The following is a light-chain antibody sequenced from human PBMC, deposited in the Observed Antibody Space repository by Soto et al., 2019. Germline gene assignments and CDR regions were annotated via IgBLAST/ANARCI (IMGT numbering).Light chain of an antibody. CDR2: DAS. Sequence: EIVMTQSPATLSVSPGEGATLSCRASQSVSTDLAWYQQKPGQAPRLLIYDASSRATGIPDRFSGSGSGTDFTLTISRLEPEDFAVYYCQQYASSPRTFGQGTKVDI. CDR3: QQYASSPRT. V-gene: IGKV3-20*01. J-gene: IGKJ1*01. CDR1: QSVSTD.